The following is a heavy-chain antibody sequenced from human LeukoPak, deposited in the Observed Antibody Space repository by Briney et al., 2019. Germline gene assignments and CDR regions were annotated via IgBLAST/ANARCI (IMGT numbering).Heavy chain of an antibody. J-gene: IGHJ6*03. D-gene: IGHD6-13*01. CDR1: EYSFTSNW. V-gene: IGHV5-51*01. Sequence: GGSLKISWQRLEYSFTSNWIGWVRQIPGKGLEWMRIIYPGDSDTRYSPSFQGQVTISADKSISTAYLQWSSLKASDTAMYYCARPRIAAAGNVYYMDVWGKGTTVTVSS. CDR2: IYPGDSDT. CDR3: ARPRIAAAGNVYYMDV.